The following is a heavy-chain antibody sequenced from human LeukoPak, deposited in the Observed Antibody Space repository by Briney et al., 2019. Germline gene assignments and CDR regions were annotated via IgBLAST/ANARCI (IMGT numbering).Heavy chain of an antibody. CDR3: ARASSTTVVTDYYYYYMDV. V-gene: IGHV1-8*03. D-gene: IGHD4-23*01. Sequence: GASVKVSCKASGYTFTSYDINWVRQATGQGLEWMGWMNPNSGNTGYAQKFQGRVTITRNTSISTAYMELSSLRSEDTAVYYCARASSTTVVTDYYYYYMDVWGKGTTVTVSS. J-gene: IGHJ6*03. CDR2: MNPNSGNT. CDR1: GYTFTSYD.